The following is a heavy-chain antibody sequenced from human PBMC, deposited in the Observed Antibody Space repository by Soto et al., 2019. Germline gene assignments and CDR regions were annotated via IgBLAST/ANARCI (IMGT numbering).Heavy chain of an antibody. V-gene: IGHV4-59*01. CDR1: GGSISGYY. J-gene: IGHJ6*02. D-gene: IGHD5-18*01. CDR2: IYYSGST. CDR3: AGNSYGYYYYGMDV. Sequence: SETLSLTCTVSGGSISGYYWIWIRQPPGKGLEWIGYIYYSGSTNYNPSLKSRVTISVDTSKNQFSLKLSSVTAADTAVYYCAGNSYGYYYYGMDVWGQGTTGTVS.